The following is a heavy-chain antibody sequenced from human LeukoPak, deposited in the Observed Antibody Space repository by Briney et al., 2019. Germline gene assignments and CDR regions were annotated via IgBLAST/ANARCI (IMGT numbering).Heavy chain of an antibody. CDR2: IYYSGST. CDR3: ARGLGSSWYHFYYFDY. CDR1: GGSISSGDYY. Sequence: SETLSLTCTVSGGSISSGDYYWSWIRQPPGKGLEWIGYIYYSGSTYYNPSLKSRVTISVDTSKNQFSLKLSSVTAADTAVYYCARGLGSSWYHFYYFDYWGQGTLVTVSS. V-gene: IGHV4-30-4*01. D-gene: IGHD6-13*01. J-gene: IGHJ4*02.